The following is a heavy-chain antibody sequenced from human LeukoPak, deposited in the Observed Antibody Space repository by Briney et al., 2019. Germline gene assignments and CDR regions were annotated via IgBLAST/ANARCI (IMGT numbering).Heavy chain of an antibody. V-gene: IGHV4-39*02. J-gene: IGHJ5*02. Sequence: PSETLSLTCTVSGGFISCSSCYGGWIHQPPGKGLEWIGSFYYCGSTYYNPPLKSRVTLSVGQSKNQFSLEMSSATAADQAGYYCAKELGTIRFVDDNWFDPWGQGTLVTVSS. CDR1: GGFISCSSCY. CDR3: AKELGTIRFVDDNWFDP. CDR2: FYYCGST. D-gene: IGHD1/OR15-1a*01.